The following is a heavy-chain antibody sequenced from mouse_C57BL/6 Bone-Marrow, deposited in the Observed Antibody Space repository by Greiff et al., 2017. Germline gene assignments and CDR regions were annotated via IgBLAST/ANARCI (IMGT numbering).Heavy chain of an antibody. Sequence: EVKLVESGGGLVQPGGSLKLSCAASGFTFSDYGMAWVRQAPRKGPEWVAFISNLAYSIYYADTVTGRFTISRENAKNTLYLAMSSLRSEDTAMYYCARDDYEGYWYFDVWGTGTTVTVSS. J-gene: IGHJ1*03. CDR2: ISNLAYSI. CDR3: ARDDYEGYWYFDV. CDR1: GFTFSDYG. V-gene: IGHV5-15*01. D-gene: IGHD2-4*01.